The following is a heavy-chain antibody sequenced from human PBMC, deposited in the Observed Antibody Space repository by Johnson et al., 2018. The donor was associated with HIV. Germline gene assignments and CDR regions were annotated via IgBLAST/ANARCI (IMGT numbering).Heavy chain of an antibody. CDR2: ISWNSGSI. CDR1: GFTFSSYA. V-gene: IGHV3-20*04. Sequence: VYLVESGGGVVRPGGSLRLSCAASGFTFSSYAMSWVRPAPGKGLEWVSGISWNSGSIGYADSVKGRFTISRDNAKNSLYLQMNSLRAEETAVYYCARDRGVVVLHGAFDIWGQGTMVTVSS. J-gene: IGHJ3*02. CDR3: ARDRGVVVLHGAFDI. D-gene: IGHD2-2*01.